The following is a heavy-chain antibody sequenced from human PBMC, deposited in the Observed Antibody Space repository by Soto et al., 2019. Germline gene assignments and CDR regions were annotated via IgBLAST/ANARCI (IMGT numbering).Heavy chain of an antibody. D-gene: IGHD5-12*01. Sequence: SGPTLVNPTQTLTLTCTCSGFSVKTSGVGVGWIRQPPGKTLEGLALIYWNDFKRYTPSLESRLTITKDTSKTQVVLTVTNVDPAVTATYYCAHSRGYNGYEGPPLYAMDVWGQGTTVTVSS. J-gene: IGHJ6*02. CDR1: GFSVKTSGVG. CDR2: IYWNDFK. CDR3: AHSRGYNGYEGPPLYAMDV. V-gene: IGHV2-5*01.